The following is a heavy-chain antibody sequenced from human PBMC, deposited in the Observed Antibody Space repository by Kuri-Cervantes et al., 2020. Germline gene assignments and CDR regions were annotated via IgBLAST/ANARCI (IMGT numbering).Heavy chain of an antibody. CDR3: ARLEIAAPYGMDV. CDR2: INTNTGNP. J-gene: IGHJ6*02. D-gene: IGHD6-13*01. CDR1: GGTFSSYA. V-gene: IGHV7-4-1*02. Sequence: GGSLRLSCKASGGTFSSYAISWVRQAPGQGLEWMGWINTNTGNPTYAQGFTGRFVFSLDTSVSTAYLQISSLKAEDTAVYYCARLEIAAPYGMDVWGQGTTVTVSS.